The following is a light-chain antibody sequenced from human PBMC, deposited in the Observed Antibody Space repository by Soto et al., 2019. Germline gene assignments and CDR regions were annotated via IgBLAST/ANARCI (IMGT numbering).Light chain of an antibody. V-gene: IGLV2-14*03. CDR1: SSDVGSYNY. CDR3: SSYTSSSTLV. CDR2: DVS. J-gene: IGLJ2*01. Sequence: QSALTQPASVSGSPGQSITISCTGTSSDVGSYNYVSWYQQHPGKPPKLMIYDVSNRPSGVSNRFSGSKSGNTASLTISGLQAEDEADYYCSSYTSSSTLVFGGGTKLTVL.